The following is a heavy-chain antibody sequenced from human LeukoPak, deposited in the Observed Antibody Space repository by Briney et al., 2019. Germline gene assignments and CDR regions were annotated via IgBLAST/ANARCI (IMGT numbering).Heavy chain of an antibody. CDR3: ARSSTNRGQLAPFDI. CDR2: IIPIFGTA. Sequence: GASVKVSCKASGGTFSSYAISWVRQAPGQGLEWMGGIIPIFGTANYAQKFQGRVTITADKSTSTAYMELSSLRSEDTAVHYCARSSTNRGQLAPFDIWGQGTMVTVSS. D-gene: IGHD2-8*01. CDR1: GGTFSSYA. J-gene: IGHJ3*02. V-gene: IGHV1-69*06.